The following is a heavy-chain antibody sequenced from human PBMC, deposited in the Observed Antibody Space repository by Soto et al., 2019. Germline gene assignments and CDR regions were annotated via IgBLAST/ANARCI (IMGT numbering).Heavy chain of an antibody. CDR1: GYRFAGYW. J-gene: IGHJ4*02. CDR3: ARQIYYSDTGPNFQYYFDS. Sequence: PGESLKISCQGPGYRFAGYWITWVRPKPGKGLDGLVLFDPSDSQTYYIPSCRGNVTISVTKSITIVFLQVSSVRASDTASYYCARQIYYSDTGPNFQYYFDSWGQGTPVTVSS. D-gene: IGHD3-22*01. CDR2: FDPSDSQT. V-gene: IGHV5-10-1*01.